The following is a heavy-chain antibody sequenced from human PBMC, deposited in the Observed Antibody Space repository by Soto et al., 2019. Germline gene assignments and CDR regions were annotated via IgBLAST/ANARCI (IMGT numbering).Heavy chain of an antibody. CDR1: GGSISSSY. J-gene: IGHJ4*02. CDR3: ARLNGDADY. CDR2: IYYSGST. V-gene: IGHV4-59*08. D-gene: IGHD4-17*01. Sequence: PSETLSLTCTVSGGSISSSYWSWIRQPPGKGLEWIGSIYYSGSTYYNSSLKSRVTISVDTSKNQFSLKLSSVTAADTAVYYCARLNGDADYWGQGTLVTVSS.